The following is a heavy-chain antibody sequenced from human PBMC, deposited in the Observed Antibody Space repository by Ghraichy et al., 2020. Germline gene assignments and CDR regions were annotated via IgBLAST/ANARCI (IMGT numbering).Heavy chain of an antibody. CDR2: IWYDGSNK. J-gene: IGHJ4*02. V-gene: IGHV3-33*01. CDR3: GGVVVVRGVAYDY. Sequence: GGSLRLSCAASGFTFSSYGMHWVRQAPGKELEWVAIIWYDGSNKYYADSVKGRYTIARGNSKSALYLQMNNLGAEDTAVYYCGGVVVVRGVAYDYWGQGTLVTVSS. D-gene: IGHD3-10*01. CDR1: GFTFSSYG.